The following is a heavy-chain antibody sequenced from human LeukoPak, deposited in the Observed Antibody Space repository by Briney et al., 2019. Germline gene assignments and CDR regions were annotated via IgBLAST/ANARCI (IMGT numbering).Heavy chain of an antibody. J-gene: IGHJ4*02. CDR2: TYYSGST. CDR3: AREIPHRN. D-gene: IGHD2-21*01. Sequence: PSETLSLTCTVSGGSISSYYWSWIRQPPGKGLEWIGYTYYSGSTNYNPSLKSRVTISVDTSKNQFSLKLSSVTAADTAVYYCAREIPHRNWGQGTLVTVSS. V-gene: IGHV4-59*01. CDR1: GGSISSYY.